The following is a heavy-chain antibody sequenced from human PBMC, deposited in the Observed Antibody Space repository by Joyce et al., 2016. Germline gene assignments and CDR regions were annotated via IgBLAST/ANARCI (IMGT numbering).Heavy chain of an antibody. J-gene: IGHJ3*02. CDR1: GLTFTSFV. V-gene: IGHV3-30-3*01. CDR3: ARDRPGITVGDSFDI. Sequence: QVQRVESGGGVVQLGRSLRLYCAASGLTFTSFVMHWVRQAPGKGLEWVALISYDGSNKYYAHSVQGRFTISRDNSKNTLYLHMNSLRVEDTAVYYCARDRPGITVGDSFDIWGPGTMVTVSS. D-gene: IGHD6-19*01. CDR2: ISYDGSNK.